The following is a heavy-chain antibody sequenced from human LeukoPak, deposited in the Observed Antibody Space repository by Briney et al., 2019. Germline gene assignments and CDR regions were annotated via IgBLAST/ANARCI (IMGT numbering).Heavy chain of an antibody. V-gene: IGHV4-38-2*02. D-gene: IGHD6-19*01. CDR1: GYSISSGYY. Sequence: SETLSLTCTVSGYSISSGYYWGWIRQPPGNGLEWIGSIYHSGSTYYNPSLKSRVTISVDTSKNQFSLKLSSVSAADTAVYYCARATPDSSGWYHDYYYYYMDVWGKRTTVTVSS. CDR3: ARATPDSSGWYHDYYYYYMDV. J-gene: IGHJ6*03. CDR2: IYHSGST.